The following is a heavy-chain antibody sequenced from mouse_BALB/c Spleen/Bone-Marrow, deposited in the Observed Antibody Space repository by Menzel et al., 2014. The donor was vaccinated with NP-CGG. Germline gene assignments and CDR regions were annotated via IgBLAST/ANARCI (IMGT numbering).Heavy chain of an antibody. J-gene: IGHJ2*02. Sequence: EVMLVESGGGLVQPGGSLKFSCAASGFDFSRYWLSWVRQAPGKGLEWIGEINPDSSTINYTPSLKDKFIISRDNAKNTLYLQMSKMRSEDTALYYCARQGYYGTGDYWGQGTSVTVSS. V-gene: IGHV4-1*02. D-gene: IGHD2-1*01. CDR3: ARQGYYGTGDY. CDR2: INPDSSTI. CDR1: GFDFSRYW.